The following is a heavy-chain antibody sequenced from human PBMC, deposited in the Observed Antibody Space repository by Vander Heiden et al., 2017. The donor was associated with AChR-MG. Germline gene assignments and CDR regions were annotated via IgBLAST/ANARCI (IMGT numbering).Heavy chain of an antibody. D-gene: IGHD3-22*01. V-gene: IGHV4-39*01. CDR3: ARNYDSLYNWFDP. CDR2: IYYSGST. CDR1: GGSISSSSYY. Sequence: LQLQESGPGLVKPSETLSLTCTVSGGSISSSSYYWGWIRQPPGKGLEWIGSIYYSGSTYYNPCLKSRVTISVDTSKNQFSLKLSSVTAADTAVYYCARNYDSLYNWFDPWGQGTLVTVSS. J-gene: IGHJ5*02.